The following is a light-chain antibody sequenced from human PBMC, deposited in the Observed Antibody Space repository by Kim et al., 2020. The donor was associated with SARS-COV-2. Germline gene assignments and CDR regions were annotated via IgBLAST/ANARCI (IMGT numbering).Light chain of an antibody. Sequence: LSQGARATLFCRASQSIKSYFAWYQQKPGQAPRLLIYDSMKRATGIPARFSGSGSGTDFTLTISTLEAEDFATYYCQQRDNWPLTFGQGTRLEIK. CDR2: DSM. CDR3: QQRDNWPLT. J-gene: IGKJ5*01. V-gene: IGKV3-11*01. CDR1: QSIKSY.